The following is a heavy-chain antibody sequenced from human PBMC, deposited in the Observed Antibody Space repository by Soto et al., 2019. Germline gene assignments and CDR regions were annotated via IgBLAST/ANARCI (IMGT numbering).Heavy chain of an antibody. J-gene: IGHJ3*02. CDR3: TRDPLIAVAAYDAFDI. CDR2: IWYDGSNK. D-gene: IGHD6-19*01. CDR1: GFIFSSYW. V-gene: IGHV3-33*08. Sequence: PGGSLRLSCAASGFIFSSYWMHWVRQAPGKGLEWVAVIWYDGSNKYYADSVKGRYTISRDDSKNTVYLQMNSLGAEDTAVYYCTRDPLIAVAAYDAFDIWGQGTSVTVSS.